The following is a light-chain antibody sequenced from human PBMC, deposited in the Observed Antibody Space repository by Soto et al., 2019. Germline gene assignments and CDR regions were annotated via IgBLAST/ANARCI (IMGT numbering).Light chain of an antibody. Sequence: DIQMTQSPSTLSASVGDRVTITCRASQSISSWLAWYQQKPGKAPNLLIYEASSLESGVPSRFSGSGSGTEFTLTINSLQADDFATYYCQQYSSNTALTFGGGTKVEIK. J-gene: IGKJ4*01. V-gene: IGKV1-5*03. CDR3: QQYSSNTALT. CDR2: EAS. CDR1: QSISSW.